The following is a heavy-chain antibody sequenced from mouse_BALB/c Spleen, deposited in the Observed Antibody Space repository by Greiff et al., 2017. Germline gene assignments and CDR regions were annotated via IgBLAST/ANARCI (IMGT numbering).Heavy chain of an antibody. CDR1: GYSITSDYA. J-gene: IGHJ4*01. CDR2: ISYSGST. Sequence: EVKLQQSGPGLVKPSQSLSLTCTVTGYSITSDYAWNWIRQFPGNKLEWMGYISYSGSTSYNPSLKSRISITRDTSKNQFFLQLNSVTTEDTATYYCAIYGNSYYYAMDYWGQGTSVTVSS. V-gene: IGHV3-2*02. D-gene: IGHD2-1*01. CDR3: AIYGNSYYYAMDY.